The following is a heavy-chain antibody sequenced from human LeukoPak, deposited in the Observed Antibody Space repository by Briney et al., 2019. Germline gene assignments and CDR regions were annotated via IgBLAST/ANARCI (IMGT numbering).Heavy chain of an antibody. J-gene: IGHJ4*02. V-gene: IGHV6-1*01. CDR1: GDSVSSNSPA. CDR2: TYYRSKWYN. D-gene: IGHD6-13*01. CDR3: ARLAAGIGDIDI. Sequence: SQTLSLTCAISGDSVSSNSPAWNWIRQSPSRGLEWLGRTYYRSKWYNDYAASVKSRITINPDTSKNQFSLQLNSVTPEDTAVSYCARLAAGIGDIDIWGQGTLVSVSS.